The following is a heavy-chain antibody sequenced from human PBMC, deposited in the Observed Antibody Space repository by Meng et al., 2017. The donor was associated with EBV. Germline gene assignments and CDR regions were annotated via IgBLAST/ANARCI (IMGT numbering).Heavy chain of an antibody. CDR1: GAPISSDGYS. V-gene: IGHV4-31*11. CDR3: ARFGPAADPRGAFDI. Sequence: QLQLQESGSGLGKPSPTLSLTCAVSGAPISSDGYSWSWIRQHPGKGLEWIGYIYYSGSTYYNPSLKSRVTISVDTSKNQFSLKLSSVTAADTAVYYCARFGPAADPRGAFDIWGQGTMVTVSS. CDR2: IYYSGST. J-gene: IGHJ3*02. D-gene: IGHD3-16*01.